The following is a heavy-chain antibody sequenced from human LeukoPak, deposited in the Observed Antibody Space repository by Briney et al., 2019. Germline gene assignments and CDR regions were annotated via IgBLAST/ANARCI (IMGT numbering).Heavy chain of an antibody. CDR2: IYDSGST. CDR1: GASISSYY. CDR3: ARDSGTTGEVKFDR. J-gene: IGHJ5*02. D-gene: IGHD1-7*01. Sequence: SETLPLTCTVSGASISSYYWSWIRQPAGKGLEWVGRIYDSGSTTYNPPLESRVTMSLDTSKNQISLKVSSVTAADTAVYYCARDSGTTGEVKFDRWGQGTLVTVSS. V-gene: IGHV4-4*07.